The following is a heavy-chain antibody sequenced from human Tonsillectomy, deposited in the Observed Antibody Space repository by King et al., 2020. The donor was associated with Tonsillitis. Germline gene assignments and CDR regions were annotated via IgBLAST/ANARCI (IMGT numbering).Heavy chain of an antibody. J-gene: IGHJ3*02. V-gene: IGHV4-39*01. D-gene: IGHD7-27*01. CDR3: ARHLLTGEEGAFDI. CDR2: IYVSGGT. CDR1: GGSISSSIYY. Sequence: QLQESGPGLVKPSETLSLTCTVSGGSISSSIYYWGWIGQPPGKGLEGVGGIYVSGGTYYNPSLKSRVTISVDTSKNQFSLKLSSVIAADTAVYYCARHLLTGEEGAFDIWGQGTMVTVSS.